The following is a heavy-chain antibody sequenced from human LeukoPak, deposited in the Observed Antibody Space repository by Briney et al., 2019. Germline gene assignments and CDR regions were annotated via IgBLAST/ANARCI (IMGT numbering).Heavy chain of an antibody. D-gene: IGHD2-21*02. CDR3: IRGGILVTATLHS. J-gene: IGHJ4*02. CDR2: IYSGGNT. CDR1: GFTVSINS. Sequence: GGSLRLSCTVSGFTVSINSMSWVRQAPGKGLEWVSFIYSGGNTHYSDSVKGRFTISRDNSKNTLYLQMNSLTAEDTAVYYCIRGGILVTATLHSWGQGTLVTVSS. V-gene: IGHV3-66*01.